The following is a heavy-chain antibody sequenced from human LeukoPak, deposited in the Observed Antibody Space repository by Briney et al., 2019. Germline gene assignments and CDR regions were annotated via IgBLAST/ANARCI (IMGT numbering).Heavy chain of an antibody. CDR1: GYTFTSYD. CDR3: ARGRYTSTRYQLLSGYYYGMDV. D-gene: IGHD2-2*01. Sequence: ASVKVSCKASGYTFTSYDINWVRQATGQGVEWMGWMNPNSGNTGYAQKFHGRVTMTRNTSISTAYMELRSVRSADTAVYYCARGRYTSTRYQLLSGYYYGMDVWGQGTTVTVSS. CDR2: MNPNSGNT. J-gene: IGHJ6*02. V-gene: IGHV1-8*01.